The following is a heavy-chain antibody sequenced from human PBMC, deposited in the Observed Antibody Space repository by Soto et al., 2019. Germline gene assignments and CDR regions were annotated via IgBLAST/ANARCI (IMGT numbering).Heavy chain of an antibody. V-gene: IGHV3-23*01. CDR2: ISGSGVST. Sequence: EVQLLESGGGLVQPGGSLRLSCAASGFTFSSYAMSWVRQAPGKGLEWVSAISGSGVSTYYADSVKGRFTISRDNSKNTLYLQMNSLRAEDTAVYYCARRRRGYSYGSWFDPWGQGTLVTVSS. D-gene: IGHD5-18*01. CDR1: GFTFSSYA. CDR3: ARRRRGYSYGSWFDP. J-gene: IGHJ5*02.